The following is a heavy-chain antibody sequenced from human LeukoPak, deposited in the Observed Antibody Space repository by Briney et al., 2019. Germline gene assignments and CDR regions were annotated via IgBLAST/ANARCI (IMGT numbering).Heavy chain of an antibody. D-gene: IGHD5-18*01. CDR1: GFTSSDNA. Sequence: GGSLRLSCKGFGFTSSDNAVSWVRQAPGKGLEWVGFIRSKAYGATTEYAASVKGRFIISRDDSKSIAYLQMNSLRTEDTAVYFCTSDWDLSYGLWGQGTLVTVSS. J-gene: IGHJ4*02. V-gene: IGHV3-49*04. CDR2: IRSKAYGATT. CDR3: TSDWDLSYGL.